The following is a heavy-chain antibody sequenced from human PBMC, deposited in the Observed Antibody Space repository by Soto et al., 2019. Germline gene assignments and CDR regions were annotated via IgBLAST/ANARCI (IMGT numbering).Heavy chain of an antibody. V-gene: IGHV4-30-4*01. CDR1: GGSISSVEYY. J-gene: IGHJ6*02. D-gene: IGHD2-8*01. CDR2: IYYSGTT. Sequence: LSETLSLTCTVSGGSISSVEYYWSWLRPPQGEGLEWIGNIYYSGTTYNNPSLKSRVTISVDTSNNQFSLKLSSVTAADTAVYYCARDGGFCTNGVCPVYYYYGMDVWGQGTTVT. CDR3: ARDGGFCTNGVCPVYYYYGMDV.